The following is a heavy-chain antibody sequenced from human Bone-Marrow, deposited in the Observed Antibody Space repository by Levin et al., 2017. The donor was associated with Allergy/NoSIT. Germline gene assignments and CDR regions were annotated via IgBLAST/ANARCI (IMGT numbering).Heavy chain of an antibody. CDR2: ISRTGGAT. CDR3: AKHVDGDHSRGWNAGEYFQH. D-gene: IGHD1-1*01. Sequence: GGSLRLSCAASGFTFSNYAMSWVRQAPGKGLEWVSSISRTGGATFYADSAKGRFTISRDNSNNTLFLQIHRLRAEDTTVYFCAKHVDGDHSRGWNAGEYFQHWGQGALVTVSS. J-gene: IGHJ1*01. CDR1: GFTFSNYA. V-gene: IGHV3-23*01.